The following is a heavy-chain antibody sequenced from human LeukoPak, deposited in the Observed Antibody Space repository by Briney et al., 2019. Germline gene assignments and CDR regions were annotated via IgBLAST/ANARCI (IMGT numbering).Heavy chain of an antibody. CDR2: ISGSGGST. CDR3: ATGLRTVTTDY. Sequence: GGSLRLSCADSGFTFSSYAMSWVRQAPGKGLEWASIISGSGGSTYCADSVKGRFTISRDNSKNTLYLQINSLRAEDTAVYYCATGLRTVTTDYWGQGTLVTVSS. CDR1: GFTFSSYA. D-gene: IGHD4-11*01. J-gene: IGHJ4*02. V-gene: IGHV3-23*01.